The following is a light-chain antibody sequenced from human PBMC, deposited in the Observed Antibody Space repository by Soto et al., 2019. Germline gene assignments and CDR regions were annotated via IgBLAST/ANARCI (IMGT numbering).Light chain of an antibody. CDR2: SAS. CDR1: QSVSRN. J-gene: IGKJ2*01. CDR3: QQYNNWPPMYT. Sequence: EIVMTQSPATLSVSPGERATLSCRTSQSVSRNLAWYQQKTGQAPRLLIYSASTRATGVPARFSGSGSGTEFTLTISSLQSEDFAVYYCQQYNNWPPMYTFGQGTKLEIK. V-gene: IGKV3-15*01.